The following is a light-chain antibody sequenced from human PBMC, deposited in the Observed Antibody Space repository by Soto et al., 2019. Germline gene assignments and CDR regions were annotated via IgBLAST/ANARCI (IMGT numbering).Light chain of an antibody. CDR2: SND. V-gene: IGLV1-44*01. CDR3: AVWDDSLKAWV. J-gene: IGLJ3*02. CDR1: TSNIGSNT. Sequence: QSVLTQPPSASGTPGQSVTISYSGSTSNIGSNTVNWYQQLPGTAPKLLVYSNDQRPSGVPDRFSASKSGTSAFLAISGLQSEDEADYDCAVWDDSLKAWVLGGGTKVTVL.